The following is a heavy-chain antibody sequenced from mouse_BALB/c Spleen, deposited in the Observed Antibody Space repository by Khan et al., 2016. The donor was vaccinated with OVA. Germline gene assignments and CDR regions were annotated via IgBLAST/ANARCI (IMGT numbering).Heavy chain of an antibody. V-gene: IGHV5-4*02. CDR2: ISDGGSYT. CDR1: GFTFSDYY. D-gene: IGHD2-3*01. Sequence: EVELVESGGGLVKPGGSLKLSCAASGFTFSDYYMYWVRQTPEKRLEWVATISDGGSYTYYPDSVKGRFTISRDNAKNNLYLQMSSLKSEDTAMYYCARAGDGGFACWGQGTLVTVSA. J-gene: IGHJ3*01. CDR3: ARAGDGGFAC.